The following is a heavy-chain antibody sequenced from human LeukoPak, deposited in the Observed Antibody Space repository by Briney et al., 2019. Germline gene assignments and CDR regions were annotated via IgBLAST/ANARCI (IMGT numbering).Heavy chain of an antibody. CDR1: GGSFSGYY. V-gene: IGHV4-34*01. CDR3: AREGVGATRWFDP. J-gene: IGHJ5*02. D-gene: IGHD1-26*01. CDR2: INHSGST. Sequence: PSETLSLTCAVYGGSFSGYYWSWIRQPPGKGREWIGEINHSGSTNYNPSLKSRVTISVDTSKNQFSLKLSSVTAADTAVYYCAREGVGATRWFDPWGQGTLVTVSS.